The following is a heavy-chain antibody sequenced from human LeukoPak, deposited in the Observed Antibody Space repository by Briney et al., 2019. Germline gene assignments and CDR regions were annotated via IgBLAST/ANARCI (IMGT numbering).Heavy chain of an antibody. V-gene: IGHV3-74*01. CDR3: VSFYETY. D-gene: IGHD2-2*01. CDR2: INSDGCWT. CDR1: GNYW. Sequence: GGSLRLSCAASGNYWMHWVRQAPGKGLVWVSHINSDGCWTSYADSVKGRFTISKDNAKNTVYLQMNNLRAEDTAVYYCVSFYETYWGRGTLVTVSS. J-gene: IGHJ4*02.